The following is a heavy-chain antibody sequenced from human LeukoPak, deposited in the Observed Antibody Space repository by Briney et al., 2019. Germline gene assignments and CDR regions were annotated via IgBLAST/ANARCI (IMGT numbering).Heavy chain of an antibody. V-gene: IGHV4-34*01. CDR1: GGSFSGYY. J-gene: IGHJ4*02. Sequence: SETLSLTCAVYGGSFSGYYWSWIRQPPGKGLEWIGEINHSGSTNYNPSLKSRVTISVDTSKNQFSLKLSSVTAADTAVYYCARDTGDYPDYWGQGTLVTVSS. CDR2: INHSGST. D-gene: IGHD4-17*01. CDR3: ARDTGDYPDY.